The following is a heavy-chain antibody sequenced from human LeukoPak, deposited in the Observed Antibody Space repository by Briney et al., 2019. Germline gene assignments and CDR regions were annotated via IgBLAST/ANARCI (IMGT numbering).Heavy chain of an antibody. Sequence: GGSLRLSCAASGFTVSSNYMSCVRQAPGKGLEWVSVIYSGGSTYYADSVKGRFTISRDNSKNTLYLQMNSLRAEDTAVYYCARGAAAILGHYYYYYYMDVWGKGTTVTVSS. CDR1: GFTVSSNY. J-gene: IGHJ6*03. CDR2: IYSGGST. D-gene: IGHD2-2*02. CDR3: ARGAAAILGHYYYYYYMDV. V-gene: IGHV3-53*01.